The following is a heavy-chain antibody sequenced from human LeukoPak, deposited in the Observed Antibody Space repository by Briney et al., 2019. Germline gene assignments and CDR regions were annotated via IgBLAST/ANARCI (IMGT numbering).Heavy chain of an antibody. J-gene: IGHJ4*02. D-gene: IGHD1-26*01. CDR3: ARESGARTFDY. Sequence: GGSLRLSCAASGFTFSSYSMNWVRQAPGKGLEWVSSISSSSGYIYYADSVKGRFTISRDNAKNSLYLQMNSLRAEDTAVYYCARESGARTFDYWGQGTLVTVSS. CDR1: GFTFSSYS. V-gene: IGHV3-21*01. CDR2: ISSSSGYI.